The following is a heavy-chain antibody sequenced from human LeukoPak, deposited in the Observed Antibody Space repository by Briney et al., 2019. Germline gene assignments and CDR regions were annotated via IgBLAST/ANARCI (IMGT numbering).Heavy chain of an antibody. CDR1: GGSFSGYY. D-gene: IGHD6-19*01. V-gene: IGHV4-34*01. CDR3: ARRRYSSGWYARGSTDY. CDR2: INHSGST. Sequence: SETLSLTCAVYGGSFSGYYWSWIRQPPGKGLEWIGEINHSGSTNYNPSLKSRVTISVDTSKNQFSLKLSSVTAADTAVYYCARRRYSSGWYARGSTDYWGQGTLVTVSS. J-gene: IGHJ4*02.